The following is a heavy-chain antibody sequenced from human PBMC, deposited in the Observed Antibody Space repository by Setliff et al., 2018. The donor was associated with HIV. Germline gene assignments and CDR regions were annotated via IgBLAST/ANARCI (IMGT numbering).Heavy chain of an antibody. D-gene: IGHD3-10*01. CDR3: ARARGPEGYFDS. CDR1: GGSINSGAYL. CDR2: IFRAGNA. J-gene: IGHJ4*02. Sequence: SETLSLTCTVSGGSINSGAYLWAWIRQPAGKGLEWIGRIFRAGNATYNPSLKSRAILSVDTSQNQFSLQLKHVTAADTAIYYCARARGPEGYFDSWGQGTLVTVSS. V-gene: IGHV4-61*02.